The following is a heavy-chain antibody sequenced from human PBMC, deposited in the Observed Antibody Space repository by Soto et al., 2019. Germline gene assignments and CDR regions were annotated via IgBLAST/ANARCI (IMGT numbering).Heavy chain of an antibody. CDR3: ARDIVVVPAAKKSYYYYYGMDV. D-gene: IGHD2-2*01. Sequence: GASVKVSCKASGYTFTSYGISWVRQAPGQGLEWMGWISAYNGNTNYAQKLQGRVTMTTDTSTSTAYMELSSLRSDDTAVYYCARDIVVVPAAKKSYYYYYGMDVWGQGTTVTVSS. CDR2: ISAYNGNT. V-gene: IGHV1-18*01. J-gene: IGHJ6*02. CDR1: GYTFTSYG.